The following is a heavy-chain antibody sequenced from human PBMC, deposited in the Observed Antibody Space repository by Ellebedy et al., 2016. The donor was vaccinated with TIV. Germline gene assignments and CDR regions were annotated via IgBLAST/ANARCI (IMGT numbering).Heavy chain of an antibody. J-gene: IGHJ4*02. D-gene: IGHD3-22*01. CDR3: AKGSSSGFNYDRVGFEY. Sequence: GGSLRLSCAASGFTFSSFAMHWVRQAPGKGLEWLSVISADGANTFHAESVKGRFTISRDNSKNTLYVQLSRPTTEDTAVYFCAKGSSSGFNYDRVGFEYWGQGTLVTVSS. CDR2: ISADGANT. CDR1: GFTFSSFA. V-gene: IGHV3-23*01.